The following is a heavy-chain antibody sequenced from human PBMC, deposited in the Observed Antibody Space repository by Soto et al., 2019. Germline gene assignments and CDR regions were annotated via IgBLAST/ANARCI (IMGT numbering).Heavy chain of an antibody. CDR2: ISSSSSYI. CDR3: ARDPDGPGSPFTFQH. J-gene: IGHJ1*01. V-gene: IGHV3-21*01. Sequence: GGSLRLSCAASGFTFSSYSMNWVRQAPGKGLEWVSSISSSSSYIYYADSVKGRFTISRDNAKNSLYLQMNSLRAEDTAVYYCARDPDGPGSPFTFQHWGQGTLVTVSS. CDR1: GFTFSSYS. D-gene: IGHD3-10*01.